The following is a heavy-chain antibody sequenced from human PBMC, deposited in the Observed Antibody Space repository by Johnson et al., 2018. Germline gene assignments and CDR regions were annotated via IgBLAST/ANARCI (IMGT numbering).Heavy chain of an antibody. D-gene: IGHD3-22*01. Sequence: QVQLVQSGAEVKKPGSSVKVSCKTSGGTFSSYAFSWVRQAPGQGLEWMGGIIGMFGTAHYAQKFQGRVTITADEFTSTAYMELSSLTSEDTAVYCCARSAYYYHTGYFQPWGQGTLVTVSS. CDR2: IIGMFGTA. CDR3: ARSAYYYHTGYFQP. V-gene: IGHV1-69*12. J-gene: IGHJ1*01. CDR1: GGTFSSYA.